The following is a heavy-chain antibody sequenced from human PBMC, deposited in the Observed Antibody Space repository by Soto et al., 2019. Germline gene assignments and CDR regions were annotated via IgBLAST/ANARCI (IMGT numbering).Heavy chain of an antibody. CDR3: ARDGSGWSRSP. J-gene: IGHJ5*02. CDR1: GLTFSAYS. Sequence: GSLRLSCAASGLTFSAYSMRWLRQAPGKGLDWVSTISTTYKIYYTDSVNGRFTISRDNAQNSLYLEMNSLRVEDTAVYYCARDGSGWSRSPWGQGTLVTVSS. D-gene: IGHD6-19*01. V-gene: IGHV3-21*01. CDR2: ISTTYKI.